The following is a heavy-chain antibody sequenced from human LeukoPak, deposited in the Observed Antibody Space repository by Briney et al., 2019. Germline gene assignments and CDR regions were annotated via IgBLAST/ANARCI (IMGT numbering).Heavy chain of an antibody. V-gene: IGHV3-23*01. CDR3: EKDAGYYGSGRDWFDP. J-gene: IGHJ5*02. CDR1: GFTFSSYA. CDR2: ISGRGGST. D-gene: IGHD3-10*01. Sequence: GGSLRLSCAASGFTFSSYAMSWVRQAPAKGLEWVSAISGRGGSTYYADSVKGRFTISRDNSKNTLYLQMNTLKAEATAGYYCEKDAGYYGSGRDWFDPWGQGTLVTVSS.